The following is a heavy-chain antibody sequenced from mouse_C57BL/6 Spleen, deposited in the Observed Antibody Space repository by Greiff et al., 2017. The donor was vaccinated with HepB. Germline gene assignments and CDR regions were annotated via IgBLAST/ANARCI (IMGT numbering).Heavy chain of an antibody. CDR2: ISDGGSYT. D-gene: IGHD2-4*01. V-gene: IGHV5-4*01. J-gene: IGHJ2*01. CDR3: ARDRGDYDHYFDY. CDR1: GFTFSSYA. Sequence: DVQLVESGGGLVKPGGSLKLSCAASGFTFSSYAMSWVRQTPEKRLEWVATISDGGSYTYYPDNVKGRFTISRDNAKNNLYLQMSHLKSEDTAMYYCARDRGDYDHYFDYWGQGTTLTVSS.